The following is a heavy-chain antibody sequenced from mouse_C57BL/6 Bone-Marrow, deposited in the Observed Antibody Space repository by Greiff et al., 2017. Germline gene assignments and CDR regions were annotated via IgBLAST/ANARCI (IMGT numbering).Heavy chain of an antibody. D-gene: IGHD1-2*01. V-gene: IGHV7-3*01. CDR2: IRNKANGYTT. Sequence: EVMLVASGGGLVQPGGSLSLSCAASGFTFTDYYMSWVRQPPGQALEWFGFIRNKANGYTTEYSASVKGRFTISRDKSQSILYLQMNALRAEDRATYYCARYGLRLWYCDVWGTGTTVTVSA. CDR3: ARYGLRLWYCDV. J-gene: IGHJ1*03. CDR1: GFTFTDYY.